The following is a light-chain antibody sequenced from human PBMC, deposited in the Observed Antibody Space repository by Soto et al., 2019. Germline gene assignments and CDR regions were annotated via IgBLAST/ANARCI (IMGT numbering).Light chain of an antibody. CDR1: LSVSVY. CDR2: DAS. V-gene: IGKV3-11*01. J-gene: IGKJ5*01. CDR3: HQRQYWPPIT. Sequence: EIVMPQSPATLSVFLGERAPLSCRTSLSVSVYLDWYQQKPGQAPRLLISDASNRATGIPARFSGSGSGTDFTLTISSLEPEDLAVYYCHQRQYWPPITVGQGTRLEIK.